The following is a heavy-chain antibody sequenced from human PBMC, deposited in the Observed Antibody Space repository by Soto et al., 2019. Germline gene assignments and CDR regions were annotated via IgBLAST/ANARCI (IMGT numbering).Heavy chain of an antibody. J-gene: IGHJ5*02. V-gene: IGHV1-58*02. CDR1: GFTFTSSA. CDR3: AADFTYHSDSSGYYGRNWFDP. CDR2: IVVGSGNT. D-gene: IGHD3-22*01. Sequence: SVKVSCKASGFTFTSSAMQWVRQARGQRLEWIGWIVVGSGNTNYAQKFQERVTITRDMSTSTAYMELSSLRSEDTAVYYCAADFTYHSDSSGYYGRNWFDPWGQGTLVTVS.